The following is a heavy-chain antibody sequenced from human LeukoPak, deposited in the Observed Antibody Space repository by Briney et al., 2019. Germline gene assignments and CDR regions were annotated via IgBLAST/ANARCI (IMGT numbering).Heavy chain of an antibody. V-gene: IGHV3-11*01. CDR1: GFTFSDYY. D-gene: IGHD2-21*01. CDR3: ARDGGGPLFS. Sequence: PGGSLRLSCAASGFTFSDYYLAWMRQAPGKGLEWASYIGDGGSTIFYADSVKGRFTISRGDAKNSLYLQMNSLRAEDTAVYYCARDGGGPLFSWGQGTLVTVSS. CDR2: IGDGGSTI. J-gene: IGHJ4*02.